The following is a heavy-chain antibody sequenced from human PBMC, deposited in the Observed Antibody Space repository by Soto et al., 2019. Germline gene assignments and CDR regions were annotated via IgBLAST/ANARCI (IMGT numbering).Heavy chain of an antibody. Sequence: SVKVCCKASGGTFSSYAISWVRQAPGQGLEWMGGIIPIFGTANYAQKFQGRVTITADKSTSTAYMELSSLRSEDTAVYYCARDSQGQYRRGHWFDPWGQGTLVTVSS. J-gene: IGHJ5*02. CDR1: GGTFSSYA. CDR3: ARDSQGQYRRGHWFDP. CDR2: IIPIFGTA. V-gene: IGHV1-69*06. D-gene: IGHD2-2*01.